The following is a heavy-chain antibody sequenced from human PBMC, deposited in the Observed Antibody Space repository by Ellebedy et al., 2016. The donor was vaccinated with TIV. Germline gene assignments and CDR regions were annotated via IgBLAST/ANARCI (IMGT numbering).Heavy chain of an antibody. V-gene: IGHV3-23*01. CDR2: FGVSGDTT. D-gene: IGHD1-14*01. J-gene: IGHJ4*02. Sequence: GESLKISCAASGFTFTSYAMSWVRQAPGKGLGWVSGFGVSGDTTYYADSVKGRFTISRDNSKSTLYLQMHSLRDEDTAIYFCARGRSGTYIHHAFDYWGQGALVTVSS. CDR1: GFTFTSYA. CDR3: ARGRSGTYIHHAFDY.